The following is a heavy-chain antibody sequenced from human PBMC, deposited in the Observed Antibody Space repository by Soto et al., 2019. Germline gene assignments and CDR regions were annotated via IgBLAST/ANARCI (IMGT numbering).Heavy chain of an antibody. CDR2: IYHSGST. Sequence: SETLSLTCAVSGGSISSGGYFWSWIRQPPGKGLEWIGYIYHSGSTYYNPSLKSRVTISVDTSKNQFSLKLSSVTAADTAVYYCASSNIAAAGFYYYGMDVWGRGTTVTVSS. J-gene: IGHJ6*02. CDR3: ASSNIAAAGFYYYGMDV. D-gene: IGHD6-13*01. CDR1: GGSISSGGYF. V-gene: IGHV4-30-2*02.